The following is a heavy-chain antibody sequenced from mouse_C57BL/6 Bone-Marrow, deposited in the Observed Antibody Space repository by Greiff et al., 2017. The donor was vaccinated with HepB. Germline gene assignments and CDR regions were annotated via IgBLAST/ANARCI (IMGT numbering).Heavy chain of an antibody. J-gene: IGHJ2*01. CDR3: TRDLGRVYYYGSSRLYYLDY. D-gene: IGHD1-1*01. V-gene: IGHV1-50*01. CDR1: GYTFTSYW. Sequence: VQLQQPGAELVKPGASVKLSCKASGYTFTSYWMQWVKQRPGQGLEWIGEIDPSDSYTNYNQKFKGKATLTVDTSSSTAYMQLSSLTSEDSAVYYCTRDLGRVYYYGSSRLYYLDYWGQGTTLTVSS. CDR2: IDPSDSYT.